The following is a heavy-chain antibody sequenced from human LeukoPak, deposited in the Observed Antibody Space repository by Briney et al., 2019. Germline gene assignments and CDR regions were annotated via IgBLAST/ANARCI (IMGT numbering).Heavy chain of an antibody. CDR2: IGTAGDT. CDR1: GFTFSSYD. J-gene: IGHJ3*02. D-gene: IGHD1-26*01. CDR3: ARGGEYGNIVGASDAFDI. V-gene: IGHV3-13*04. Sequence: PGGSLRLSCAASGFTFSSYDTHWVRQAPGKGLEWVSAIGTAGDTNYPGSVKGRFTISRENAKNSLYLQMNSLRAGDTAVYYCARGGEYGNIVGASDAFDIWGQGTMVTVSS.